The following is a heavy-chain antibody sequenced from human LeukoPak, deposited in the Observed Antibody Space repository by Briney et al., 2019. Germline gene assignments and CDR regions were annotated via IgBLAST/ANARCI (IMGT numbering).Heavy chain of an antibody. Sequence: GGSLRLSCAASGFTFSSYAISWVRQAPGKGLEWVPAISGSGGSTYYADSVKGRFTISRDNSKNTLYLQMNSLRAEDTAVYYCAKGLDSITMIVVVAQPDYFDYWGQGTLVTVSS. J-gene: IGHJ4*02. D-gene: IGHD3-22*01. CDR3: AKGLDSITMIVVVAQPDYFDY. CDR1: GFTFSSYA. CDR2: ISGSGGST. V-gene: IGHV3-23*01.